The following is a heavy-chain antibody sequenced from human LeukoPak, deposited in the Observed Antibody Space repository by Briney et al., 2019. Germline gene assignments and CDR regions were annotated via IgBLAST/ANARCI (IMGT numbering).Heavy chain of an antibody. CDR2: IYSGGST. CDR1: GFTVSSNY. Sequence: GGSLGLSCAASGFTVSSNYMSWVRQAPGKGLEWVSVIYSGGSTYYADSVEGRFTISRDNSKNTMYLQMNSLRAEDTAVYYCARVGGAPYAFDIWGQGTMVSVSS. J-gene: IGHJ3*02. D-gene: IGHD3-16*01. CDR3: ARVGGAPYAFDI. V-gene: IGHV3-66*02.